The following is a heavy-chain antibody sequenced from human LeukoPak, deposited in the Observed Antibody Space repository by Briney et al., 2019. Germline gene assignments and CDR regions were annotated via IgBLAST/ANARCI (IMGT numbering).Heavy chain of an antibody. CDR3: ARSLSYSSGLDY. CDR2: INHSGST. CDR1: GGSFSGYY. V-gene: IGHV4-34*01. Sequence: SETLSLTGAVYGGSFSGYYWSWIRQPPGKGLEWIGEINHSGSTNYNPSLKSRVTISVDTSKNQFSLKLSSVTAADTAVYYCARSLSYSSGLDYWGQGTLVTVSS. J-gene: IGHJ4*02. D-gene: IGHD6-19*01.